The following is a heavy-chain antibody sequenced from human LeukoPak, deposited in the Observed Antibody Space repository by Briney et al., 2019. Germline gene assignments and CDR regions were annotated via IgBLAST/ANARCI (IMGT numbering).Heavy chain of an antibody. D-gene: IGHD1-1*01. CDR3: AKEGNGNDFDY. CDR2: IWSDGSNK. CDR1: GFTFSSYG. J-gene: IGHJ4*02. V-gene: IGHV3-33*06. Sequence: GRSLRLSCAASGFTFSSYGMHWVRQTPGKGLEWVAVIWSDGSNKYYADSVKGRFTISRDNSKNTLYLQMNSLRAEDTAVYYCAKEGNGNDFDYWARETLVTVSS.